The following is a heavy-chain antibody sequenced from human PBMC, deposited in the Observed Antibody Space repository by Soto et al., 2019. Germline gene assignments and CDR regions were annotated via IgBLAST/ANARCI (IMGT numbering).Heavy chain of an antibody. CDR1: GGSITSGGDS. V-gene: IGHV4-30-2*06. CDR3: ARAYYGMDV. Sequence: SETLSLTCTVSGGSITSGGDSWTWIRQSPGKGLEWIGYTYQSGTAYYNPSLKRRVTISVDSSKNQFALKLTSVNAADTAVYYCARAYYGMDVWGQGTTAPVSS. J-gene: IGHJ6*02. CDR2: TYQSGTA.